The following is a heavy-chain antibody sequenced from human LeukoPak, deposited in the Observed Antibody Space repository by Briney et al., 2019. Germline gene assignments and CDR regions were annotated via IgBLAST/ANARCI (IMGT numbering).Heavy chain of an antibody. CDR1: GYTFTSYA. CDR2: INAGNGNT. CDR3: ARDPRYSSGWYDY. Sequence: GASVKVSCKASGYTFTSYAMHWVRQAPGQRLEWMGWINAGNGNTKYSQKFQGGVTITRDTSASAAYMELSSLRSEDTAVYYCARDPRYSSGWYDYWGQGTLVTVSS. J-gene: IGHJ4*02. V-gene: IGHV1-3*01. D-gene: IGHD6-19*01.